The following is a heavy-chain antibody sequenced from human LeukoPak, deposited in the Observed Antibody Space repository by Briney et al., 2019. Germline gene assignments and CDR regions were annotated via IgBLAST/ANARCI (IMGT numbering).Heavy chain of an antibody. J-gene: IGHJ3*02. CDR2: IYYSGST. CDR1: GGSISRYY. V-gene: IGHV4-59*01. Sequence: SETLSLTCSVSGGSISRYYWTWIRQPPGKGLEWIGYIYYSGSTNYNPSLKSRVTISVDTSKNQFSLKLSSVTAADTAVYYCARDIFGGAFDIWGQGTMVTVSS. D-gene: IGHD3-3*02. CDR3: ARDIFGGAFDI.